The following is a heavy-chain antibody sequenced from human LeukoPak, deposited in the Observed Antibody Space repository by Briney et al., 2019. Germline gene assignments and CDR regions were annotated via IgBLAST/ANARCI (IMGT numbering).Heavy chain of an antibody. J-gene: IGHJ6*03. CDR3: ARVLVVPAAMKGYYYYMDV. Sequence: SGSTIYNPSLKRRVTMSVDTSKNQFSLKLSSVPAADTAVYYCARVLVVPAAMKGYYYYMDVWGKGTTVTVSS. D-gene: IGHD2-2*01. CDR2: SGST. V-gene: IGHV4-4*07.